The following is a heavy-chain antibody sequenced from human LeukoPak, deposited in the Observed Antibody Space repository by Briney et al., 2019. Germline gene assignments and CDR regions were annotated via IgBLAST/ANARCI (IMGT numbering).Heavy chain of an antibody. Sequence: GGSLRLSCAASGFTFSSYAMHWVRQAPGKGLEWVAVISYDGSNKYYADSVKGRFTISRDNSKRTLYLQMNSLRAEDTAVYYCAKVRVSIAVALKPDFDYWGQGTLVTVSS. CDR3: AKVRVSIAVALKPDFDY. CDR1: GFTFSSYA. D-gene: IGHD6-19*01. CDR2: ISYDGSNK. J-gene: IGHJ4*02. V-gene: IGHV3-30-3*01.